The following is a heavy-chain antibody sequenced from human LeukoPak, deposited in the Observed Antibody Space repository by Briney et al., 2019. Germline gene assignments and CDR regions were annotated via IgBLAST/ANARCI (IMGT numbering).Heavy chain of an antibody. D-gene: IGHD3-10*01. CDR2: IYYSGST. V-gene: IGHV4-39*01. Sequence: PSETLSLTCTVSGGSISSSSYYWGWIRQPRGKGLEWIGSIYYSGSTYYNPSLKSRVTISVDTSKNQFSLKLSSVTAADTAVYYCASGVYYYGSGSYHPGFDYWGQGTLVTVSS. CDR1: GGSISSSSYY. J-gene: IGHJ4*02. CDR3: ASGVYYYGSGSYHPGFDY.